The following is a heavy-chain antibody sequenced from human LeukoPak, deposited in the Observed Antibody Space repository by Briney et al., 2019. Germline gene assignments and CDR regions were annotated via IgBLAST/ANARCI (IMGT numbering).Heavy chain of an antibody. D-gene: IGHD3-16*02. CDR2: MYSGGST. CDR1: GFTVSSNY. V-gene: IGHV3-66*01. CDR3: ARDCYTTGCD. J-gene: IGHJ4*02. Sequence: PGGSLRLSCAASGFTVSSNYMSWVRQAPGKGLEWLSVMYSGGSTYYVDSVRGRFTTSRDNSKNTLYLQMNSLRAEDTAVYYCARDCYTTGCDWGQGTLVTVSS.